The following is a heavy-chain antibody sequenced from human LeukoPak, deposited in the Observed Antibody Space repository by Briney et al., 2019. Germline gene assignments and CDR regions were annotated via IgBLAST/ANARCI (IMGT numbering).Heavy chain of an antibody. CDR1: GGTFNNYG. CDR2: IIPILGTA. V-gene: IGHV1-69*13. CDR3: ARVNVATIHGLGWFDP. Sequence: SVKVSCKASGGTFNNYGISWVRQAPGQGLEWMGGIIPILGTAKYAQRFQGRVTITADESTSTAYMELNSLRSEDTAVYYCARVNVATIHGLGWFDPWGQGTLVTVSS. D-gene: IGHD5-12*01. J-gene: IGHJ5*02.